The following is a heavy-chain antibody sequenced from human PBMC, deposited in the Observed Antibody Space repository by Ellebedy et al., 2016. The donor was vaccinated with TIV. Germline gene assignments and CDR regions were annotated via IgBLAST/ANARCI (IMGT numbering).Heavy chain of an antibody. V-gene: IGHV3-7*01. D-gene: IGHD3-10*02. J-gene: IGHJ4*02. CDR3: ARYVRAPDY. Sequence: PGGSLRLSCAASGFNLSNYWMSWVRQAPGKGLEWVAFTKADGSETYYVDSVKGRFTISRDNGKNSLYLQMNSLSAEDTAMYYCARYVRAPDYWGQGTLVTLSS. CDR2: TKADGSET. CDR1: GFNLSNYW.